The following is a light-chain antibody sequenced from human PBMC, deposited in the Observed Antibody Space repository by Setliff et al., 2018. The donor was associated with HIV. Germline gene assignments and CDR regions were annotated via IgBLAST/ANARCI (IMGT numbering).Light chain of an antibody. Sequence: QSVLAQPPSVSGAPGQRVTVSCTGSSSNIGTGYDVHWYQQLPGKAPKLLIYGNINRPSGVPDRFSGSKSGTSASLAIAGLQAEDEAEYYCAAWDDSLNALYVFGTGTKV. CDR3: AAWDDSLNALYV. V-gene: IGLV1-40*01. CDR2: GNI. CDR1: SSNIGTGYD. J-gene: IGLJ1*01.